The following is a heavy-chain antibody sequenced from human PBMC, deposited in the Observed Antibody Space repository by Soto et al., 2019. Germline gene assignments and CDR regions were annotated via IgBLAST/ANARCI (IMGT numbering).Heavy chain of an antibody. CDR3: AKVVDFRLGGDAFDI. V-gene: IGHV3-30*18. D-gene: IGHD3-3*01. CDR1: GFTFSSYG. J-gene: IGHJ3*02. CDR2: ISYDGSNK. Sequence: QVQLVESGGGVVQPGRSLRLSCAASGFTFSSYGMHWVRQAPGKGLEWVAVISYDGSNKYYADSVKGRFTISRDNSKNTLYLQMNSLRAEDTAVYYCAKVVDFRLGGDAFDIWGQGTMVTVSS.